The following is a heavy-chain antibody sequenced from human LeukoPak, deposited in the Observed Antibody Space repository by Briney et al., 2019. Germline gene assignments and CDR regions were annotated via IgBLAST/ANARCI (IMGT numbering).Heavy chain of an antibody. V-gene: IGHV3-30*01. J-gene: IGHJ1*01. CDR2: ISYDGSNK. CDR1: GFNFNTHT. D-gene: IGHD3-10*01. Sequence: GRSLRLSCATSGFNFNTHTMHWVRQAPGEGLEWVAVISYDGSNKQYGDSVKGRFTISRDNPKNTLYLEMNRLRVEDTAVYYCASGLSYWGPGTLVTVS. CDR3: ASGLSY.